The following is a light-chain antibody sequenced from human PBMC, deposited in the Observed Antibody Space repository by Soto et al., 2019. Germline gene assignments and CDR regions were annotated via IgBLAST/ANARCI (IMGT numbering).Light chain of an antibody. Sequence: QSALTQPPSASGSPGQSVTISCTGTSSDIGGYTYVSWYQHHPGKAPKLMIYEVSKRPSGVPDRFSGFKSGNTASLTVSGLQAEDEADYYCTSYAGSNSYVFGTGTKLTVL. CDR3: TSYAGSNSYV. CDR2: EVS. V-gene: IGLV2-8*01. J-gene: IGLJ1*01. CDR1: SSDIGGYTY.